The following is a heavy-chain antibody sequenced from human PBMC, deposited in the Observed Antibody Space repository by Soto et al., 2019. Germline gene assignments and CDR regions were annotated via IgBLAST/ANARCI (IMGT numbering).Heavy chain of an antibody. D-gene: IGHD3-9*01. J-gene: IGHJ3*02. CDR1: GFTFSSYA. V-gene: IGHV3-64*01. Sequence: PGGSLRLSCAASGFTFSSYAMHWVRQAPGKGLEYVSAISSNGGSTYYANSVKGRFTISRDNSKNTLYLQMGSLRAEDMAVYYCARGLRYFDWLLRATDAFDIWGQGTMVTVSS. CDR2: ISSNGGST. CDR3: ARGLRYFDWLLRATDAFDI.